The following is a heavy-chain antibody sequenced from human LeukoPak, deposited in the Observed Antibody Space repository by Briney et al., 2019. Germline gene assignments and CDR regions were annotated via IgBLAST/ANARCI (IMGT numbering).Heavy chain of an antibody. J-gene: IGHJ4*02. Sequence: GGSLRLSCAASGFTFTDAWMNWVRQAPGKGPEWVGRIKSKSAGGTTEYIIPVKGRFIISRDDSKNTLYLQLSTVKAEDTAVYYCTAADLDYHASSGVDYWGQGTLVTVSS. CDR3: TAADLDYHASSGVDY. V-gene: IGHV3-15*01. CDR2: IKSKSAGGTT. CDR1: GFTFTDAW. D-gene: IGHD3-22*01.